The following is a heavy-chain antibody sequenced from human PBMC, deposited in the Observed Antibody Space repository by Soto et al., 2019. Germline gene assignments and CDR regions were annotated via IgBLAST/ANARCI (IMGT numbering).Heavy chain of an antibody. CDR2: IYPSGRA. CDR1: DGSITNHY. V-gene: IGHV4-4*07. J-gene: IGHJ2*01. D-gene: IGHD5-18*01. CDR3: ARDYDVNTAVDYWYFDL. Sequence: QVQLQESGPRLVTPSETLTLTCSLSDGSITNHYWGWIRQPPGKGLEFIGRIYPSGRAHYNPSLQSRVTMSVDTSKNQFSLKVNSVTAADTAIYYCARDYDVNTAVDYWYFDLWGRGTLVTVSS.